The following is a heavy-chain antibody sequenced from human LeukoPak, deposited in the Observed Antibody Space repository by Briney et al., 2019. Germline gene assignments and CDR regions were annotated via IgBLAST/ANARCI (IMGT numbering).Heavy chain of an antibody. D-gene: IGHD3-16*01. V-gene: IGHV1-8*03. Sequence: ASVKVSCKASGYTFTSYDINWVRQATGQGLEWMGWMNPSSGNTGYAQKIQGRVTITRNTSISTAYMELSSLRSEDTAVYYCARLQRIGRGNKWYYMDVWGKGTTVTVSS. CDR3: ARLQRIGRGNKWYYMDV. J-gene: IGHJ6*03. CDR1: GYTFTSYD. CDR2: MNPSSGNT.